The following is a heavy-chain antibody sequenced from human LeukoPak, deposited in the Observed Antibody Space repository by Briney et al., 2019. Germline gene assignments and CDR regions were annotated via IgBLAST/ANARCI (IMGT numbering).Heavy chain of an antibody. V-gene: IGHV3-23*01. J-gene: IGHJ6*02. CDR1: GFTFGSCA. D-gene: IGHD5-18*01. CDR3: AKDRGYSFGQYYYYVMDV. Sequence: GSLRLSCGASGFTFGSCAMSWVRQAPGKGLEWVSAISGSGDSTYYATSVKGRFTISRDNSKSTLYLQLNSLRAEDTAVYYCAKDRGYSFGQYYYYVMDVWGQGTTVTVSS. CDR2: ISGSGDST.